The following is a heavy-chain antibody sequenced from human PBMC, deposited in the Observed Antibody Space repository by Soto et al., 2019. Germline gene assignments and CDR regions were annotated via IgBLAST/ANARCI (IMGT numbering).Heavy chain of an antibody. CDR3: ARGRPWELYDY. CDR1: GGSISTYY. CDR2: IYYSGST. J-gene: IGHJ4*02. Sequence: QVQLQESGPGLVKPSETLSLTCTVSGGSISTYYWSWIRQPPGKGLEWVGYIYYSGSTNYNPSLKSRVTIAVDTSNNQFSLKLSSMTVADTAVYYCARGRPWELYDYWGQGTLVTVSS. D-gene: IGHD1-7*01. V-gene: IGHV4-59*12.